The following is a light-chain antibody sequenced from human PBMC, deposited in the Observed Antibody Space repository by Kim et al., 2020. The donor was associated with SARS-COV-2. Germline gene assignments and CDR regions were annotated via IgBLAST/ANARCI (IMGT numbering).Light chain of an antibody. CDR2: KAS. CDR1: QNVQNW. V-gene: IGKV1-5*03. Sequence: SASVGDTLTITCRASQNVQNWVAWYQQKPGQVPKLLVEKASHLQSGVPPRFSGSGFGSHFTLTITTLQPDDFASYYCQQYHTGSTFGQGTKVDI. J-gene: IGKJ1*01. CDR3: QQYHTGST.